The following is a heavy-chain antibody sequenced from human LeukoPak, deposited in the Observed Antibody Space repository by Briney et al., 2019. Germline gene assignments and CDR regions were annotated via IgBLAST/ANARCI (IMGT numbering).Heavy chain of an antibody. CDR1: GYSFTNYW. Sequence: GESLKISCKGSGYSFTNYWISWVRQMPGKGLEWMGRIDPSDSYTNYSPSFQGHVTISADKSISTAYLQWSSLKASDTALYYCARPSSSWYDNFDYWGQGTLVTVSS. D-gene: IGHD6-13*01. CDR3: ARPSSSWYDNFDY. CDR2: IDPSDSYT. J-gene: IGHJ4*02. V-gene: IGHV5-10-1*01.